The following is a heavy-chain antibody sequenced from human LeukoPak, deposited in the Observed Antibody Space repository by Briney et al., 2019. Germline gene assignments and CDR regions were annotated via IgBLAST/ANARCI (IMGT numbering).Heavy chain of an antibody. CDR1: GYTFTSYG. CDR3: ARDRAYYDFWSGYHADY. CDR2: ISAYNGNT. D-gene: IGHD3-3*01. J-gene: IGHJ4*02. V-gene: IGHV1-18*01. Sequence: ASVKVSCKASGYTFTSYGISWVRQAPGQGLEWMGWISAYNGNTNYAQKLHGRVTMTTDTSTSTAYMELRSLRSDDTAVYYCARDRAYYDFWSGYHADYWGQGTLVTVSS.